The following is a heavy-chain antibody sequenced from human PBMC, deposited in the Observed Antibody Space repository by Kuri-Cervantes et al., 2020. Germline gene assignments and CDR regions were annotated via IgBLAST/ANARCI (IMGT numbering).Heavy chain of an antibody. CDR1: GFTFDDYA. Sequence: LTCAASGFTFDDYAMHWVRQAPGKGLEWVSGISWNSGSIGYADSVKGRFTISRDNAKNSLYLQMNSLRAEDTALYYCAKDYYGDYENTNFDYWGQGTLVTVSS. V-gene: IGHV3-9*01. CDR3: AKDYYGDYENTNFDY. D-gene: IGHD4-17*01. J-gene: IGHJ4*02. CDR2: ISWNSGSI.